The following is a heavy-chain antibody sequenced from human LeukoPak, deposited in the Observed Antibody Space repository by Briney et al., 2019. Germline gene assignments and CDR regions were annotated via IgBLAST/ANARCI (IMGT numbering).Heavy chain of an antibody. Sequence: SVKVSCKASGGTFSSYAISWVRQAPGQGLEWMGRIIPIFGRANYAQKFQGRVTITADKSTSTAYMELSSLRSEDTAVYYCARDTVGAAAGTFGYWGQGTLVTVSS. CDR3: ARDTVGAAAGTFGY. CDR1: GGTFSSYA. CDR2: IIPIFGRA. J-gene: IGHJ4*02. V-gene: IGHV1-69*04. D-gene: IGHD6-13*01.